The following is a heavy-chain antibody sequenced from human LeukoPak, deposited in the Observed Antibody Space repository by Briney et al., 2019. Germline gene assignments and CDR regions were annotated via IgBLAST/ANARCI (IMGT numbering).Heavy chain of an antibody. CDR2: ISYSGFT. CDR3: AGHHPRNTVDS. J-gene: IGHJ4*02. D-gene: IGHD2/OR15-2a*01. V-gene: IGHV4-59*08. Sequence: SETLSLTCTVSGGSISSYQWSWIRQPPGKGLEWIGYISYSGFTNYNPSLKSRVTISLDTSKNQFSLKLTSVTAADTAVYYCAGHHPRNTVDSWGQGTLVTVSS. CDR1: GGSISSYQ.